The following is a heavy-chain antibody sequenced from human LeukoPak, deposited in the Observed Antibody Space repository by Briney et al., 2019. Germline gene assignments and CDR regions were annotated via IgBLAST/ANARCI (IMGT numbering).Heavy chain of an antibody. CDR2: IRSKAYGGTT. Sequence: GGSLRLSCTASGFTFGDYATSGVRQAPGKGLEWVGFIRSKAYGGTTEYAASVKGRFTISRDDSKSIAYLQIHSLKTEDTAVYYCTRGDGSGSFWGQGTLVTVSS. V-gene: IGHV3-49*04. D-gene: IGHD3-10*01. CDR1: GFTFGDYA. J-gene: IGHJ1*01. CDR3: TRGDGSGSF.